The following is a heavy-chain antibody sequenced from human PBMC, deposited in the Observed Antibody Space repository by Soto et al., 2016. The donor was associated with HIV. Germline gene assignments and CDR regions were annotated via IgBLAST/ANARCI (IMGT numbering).Heavy chain of an antibody. CDR1: GYTFTNYY. Sequence: QVQLVQSGAEVKKPGASVKVSCKASGYTFTNYYIHWVRQAPGHGLEWMGIINPSAGFTSYAQKFQGRVTMTRDTSTSTVYMEVSSLRSEDTALYYCARDGVDTGMGLFFDYWGQGTLVTVSS. V-gene: IGHV1-46*03. J-gene: IGHJ4*02. CDR3: ARDGVDTGMGLFFDY. CDR2: INPSAGFT. D-gene: IGHD5-18*01.